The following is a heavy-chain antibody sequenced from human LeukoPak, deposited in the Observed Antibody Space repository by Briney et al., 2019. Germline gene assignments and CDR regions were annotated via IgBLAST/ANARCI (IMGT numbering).Heavy chain of an antibody. Sequence: GGSLRLSCAASGFTFSSYWMSWVRQAPGKGLEWVANIKPDGSEKYYVDSVKGRFTISRDNAKNSLYLQVNSLRAEDTAVYYCARVSTHSGTMFYFDYWGQGTLVTASS. V-gene: IGHV3-7*01. J-gene: IGHJ4*02. CDR2: IKPDGSEK. D-gene: IGHD3-10*01. CDR3: ARVSTHSGTMFYFDY. CDR1: GFTFSSYW.